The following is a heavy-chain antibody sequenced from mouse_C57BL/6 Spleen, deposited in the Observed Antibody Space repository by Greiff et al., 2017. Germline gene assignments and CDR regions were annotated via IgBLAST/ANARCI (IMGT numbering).Heavy chain of an antibody. J-gene: IGHJ3*01. D-gene: IGHD1-1*01. V-gene: IGHV1-82*01. CDR1: GYAFSSSW. CDR2: IYPGDGDT. Sequence: QVQLKQSGPELVKPGASVKISCKASGYAFSSSWMNWVKQRPGKGLEWIGRIYPGDGDTNYNGKFKGKATLTADKSSSTAYMQLSSLTSEDSAVYFCASGSSYGGFAYWGQGTLVTVSA. CDR3: ASGSSYGGFAY.